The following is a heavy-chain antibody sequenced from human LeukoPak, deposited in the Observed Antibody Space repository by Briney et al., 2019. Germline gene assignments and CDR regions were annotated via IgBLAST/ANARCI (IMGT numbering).Heavy chain of an antibody. CDR2: IDPSDSYT. CDR1: GYSFTSYW. J-gene: IGHJ6*02. CDR3: ARRAYSSSWYYGMDV. D-gene: IGHD6-13*01. V-gene: IGHV5-10-1*01. Sequence: GESLRISCKGSGYSFTSYWISWVRQMPGQGLECMGRIDPSDSYTNYSPSFQGHVTISADKSISTAYLQWSSLKASDTAMYYCARRAYSSSWYYGMDVWGQGTTVTVSS.